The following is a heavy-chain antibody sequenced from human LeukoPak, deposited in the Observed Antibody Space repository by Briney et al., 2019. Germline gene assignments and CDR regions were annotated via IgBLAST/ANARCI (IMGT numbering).Heavy chain of an antibody. CDR3: ARRVRYDFWSGYYGDYYYYMDV. CDR2: MNPNSGNT. V-gene: IGHV1-8*01. J-gene: IGHJ6*03. Sequence: ASVKVSCKASGYTFTSYDINWVRQATGQGLEWMGWMNPNSGNTGYAQKFQGRVTMTRNTSISTAYMELSSLRSEDTAVYYCARRVRYDFWSGYYGDYYYYMDVWGKGTTVTVSS. CDR1: GYTFTSYD. D-gene: IGHD3-3*01.